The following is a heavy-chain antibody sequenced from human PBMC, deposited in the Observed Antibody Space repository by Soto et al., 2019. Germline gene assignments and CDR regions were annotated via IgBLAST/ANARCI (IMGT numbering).Heavy chain of an antibody. J-gene: IGHJ4*02. Sequence: PSETLSLTCTVSGGSISSYYWSWIRQPPGKGLEWIGYIYYSGSTNYNPSLKSRVTISVDTSKNQFSLKLSSVTAADTAVYYCARDSYIYYDSSGPFDYWGQGTLVTVSS. CDR3: ARDSYIYYDSSGPFDY. D-gene: IGHD3-22*01. V-gene: IGHV4-59*01. CDR1: GGSISSYY. CDR2: IYYSGST.